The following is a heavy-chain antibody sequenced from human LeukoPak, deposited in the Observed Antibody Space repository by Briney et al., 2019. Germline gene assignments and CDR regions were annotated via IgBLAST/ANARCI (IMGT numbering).Heavy chain of an antibody. V-gene: IGHV1-8*01. CDR1: GYTFTNYD. J-gene: IGHJ4*02. CDR2: MNPNSANT. CDR3: ARVNCSSTSCRSKFLDY. D-gene: IGHD2-2*01. Sequence: ASVKVSCKASGYTFTNYDINWVRQATGQGFERRGWMNPNSANTGYAQKFQGRVTMTRNTSISTAYMELSSLRSEDTAVYYCARVNCSSTSCRSKFLDYWGQGTLVTVSS.